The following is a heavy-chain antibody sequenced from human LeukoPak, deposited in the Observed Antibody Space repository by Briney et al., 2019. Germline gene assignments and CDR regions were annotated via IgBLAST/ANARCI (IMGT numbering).Heavy chain of an antibody. CDR2: INPNSCGT. J-gene: IGHJ4*02. CDR3: ARGMLEGIAARGFDY. CDR1: GYTFTGYY. Sequence: ASVKVSCKASGYTFTGYYMHWVRQAPGQGLEWMGWINPNSCGTNYVQKFQGRGTMTRDTSISTAYMEPSRLRSDDTAVYYCARGMLEGIAARGFDYWGQGTLVTVSS. D-gene: IGHD6-6*01. V-gene: IGHV1-2*02.